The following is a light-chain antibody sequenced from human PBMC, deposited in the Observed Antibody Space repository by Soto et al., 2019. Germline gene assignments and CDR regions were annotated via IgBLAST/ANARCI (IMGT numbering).Light chain of an antibody. CDR3: QQRTNRPLT. Sequence: EIVLTQSPATLSFSPGERATLSCRASQSVDKYLVWYQQKPGQAPRLLIYDASSRATGIPARFSGSGSGTDFTLPITSLEPEDFAVYYCQQRTNRPLTFGGGTKLEIK. J-gene: IGKJ4*01. CDR2: DAS. V-gene: IGKV3-11*01. CDR1: QSVDKY.